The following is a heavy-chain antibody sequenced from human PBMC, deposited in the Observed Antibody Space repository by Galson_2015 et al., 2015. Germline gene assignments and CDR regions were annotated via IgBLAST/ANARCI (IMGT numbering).Heavy chain of an antibody. CDR1: GYSFTSYW. CDR3: ARRATYHYGSGSYLGLTEQKNWFDP. J-gene: IGHJ5*02. Sequence: QSGAEVKKPGESLTISCKGSGYSFTSYWIGWVRQMPGKGLEWMGIIYPGDSDTRYSPSFQGQVTISADKSISTAYLQWSSLKASDTAMYYCARRATYHYGSGSYLGLTEQKNWFDPWGQGTLVTVSS. CDR2: IYPGDSDT. V-gene: IGHV5-51*01. D-gene: IGHD3-10*01.